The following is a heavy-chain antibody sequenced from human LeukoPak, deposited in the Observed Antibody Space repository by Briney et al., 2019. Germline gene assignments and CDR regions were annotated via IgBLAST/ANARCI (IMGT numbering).Heavy chain of an antibody. Sequence: SETLSLTCTVSGVSISSYYWSWIRQPPGKGLEWIGYIYYSGNTNYNPSLKSRVSISVDKSKNQFSLKLSSVTAADTAVYYCARNLWFGESSDAFYIWGQGTMVTVSS. V-gene: IGHV4-59*01. CDR3: ARNLWFGESSDAFYI. CDR2: IYYSGNT. J-gene: IGHJ3*02. CDR1: GVSISSYY. D-gene: IGHD3-10*01.